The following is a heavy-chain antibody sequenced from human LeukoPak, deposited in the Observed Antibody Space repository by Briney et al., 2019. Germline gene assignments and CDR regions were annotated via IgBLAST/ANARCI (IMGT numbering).Heavy chain of an antibody. Sequence: SETLSLTCTVSGGSISSYYWSWIRQPAGKGLEWIGRIYTSGSTNYNPSLKSRVTMSVDTSKDQFSLKLSSVTAADTAVYYCASHQIASNWFDPWGQGTLVTVSS. CDR1: GGSISSYY. CDR3: ASHQIASNWFDP. V-gene: IGHV4-4*07. CDR2: IYTSGST. J-gene: IGHJ5*02. D-gene: IGHD3-3*02.